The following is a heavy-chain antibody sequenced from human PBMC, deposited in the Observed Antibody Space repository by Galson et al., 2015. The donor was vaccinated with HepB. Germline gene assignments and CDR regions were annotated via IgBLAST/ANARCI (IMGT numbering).Heavy chain of an antibody. V-gene: IGHV3-23*01. CDR3: ARGGGDDYYYGMDV. Sequence: SLRLSCAASGFNFSSYAMTWVRRAPGKGLEWVSSMSASGGTYYAHSVKGRFTFSRDTSKNTQYLQMNSLIAEDTALYHFARGGGDDYYYGMDVWGQGTTVTVSS. CDR2: MSASGGT. D-gene: IGHD3-16*01. J-gene: IGHJ6*02. CDR1: GFNFSSYA.